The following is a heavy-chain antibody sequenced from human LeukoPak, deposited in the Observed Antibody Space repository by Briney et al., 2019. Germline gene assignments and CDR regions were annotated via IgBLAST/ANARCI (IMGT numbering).Heavy chain of an antibody. CDR3: ARRRDSSSWHDVFDM. D-gene: IGHD6-13*01. V-gene: IGHV5-51*01. Sequence: GESLKISCKGSGYTFPTYWNAWVRQIPGKGLEWMGIIYPCDSDTRYSPSFQGQVTLSPDKSISTAYLQWSSLKASDTAMYYCARRRDSSSWHDVFDMWGQGTMVSV. CDR2: IYPCDSDT. J-gene: IGHJ3*02. CDR1: GYTFPTYW.